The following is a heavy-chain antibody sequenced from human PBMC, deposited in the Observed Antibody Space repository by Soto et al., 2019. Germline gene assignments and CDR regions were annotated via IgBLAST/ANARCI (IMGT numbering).Heavy chain of an antibody. CDR1: GFIFSDYY. D-gene: IGHD3-3*01. V-gene: IGHV3-11*01. CDR3: ARDLSRRGSIGGPFDP. J-gene: IGHJ5*02. CDR2: ITSSGSII. Sequence: QVQLVESGGGLVKPEGSLRLSCAASGFIFSDYYMSWIRQDPGKGLEWGSYITSSGSIIYYADSEEGRFRISRDNAKTSLYLPMNRLRAEDKPWYCCARDLSRRGSIGGPFDPWVQGTLVTFSS.